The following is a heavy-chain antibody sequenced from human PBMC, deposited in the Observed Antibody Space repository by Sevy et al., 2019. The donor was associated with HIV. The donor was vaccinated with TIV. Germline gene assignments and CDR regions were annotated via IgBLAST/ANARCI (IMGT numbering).Heavy chain of an antibody. D-gene: IGHD2-8*01. CDR3: ARIYCTNGVCYEYYGMDV. J-gene: IGHJ6*02. V-gene: IGHV1-18*04. Sequence: ASVKVSCKASGYTFTSYGITWVRQAPGQGLEWMGWIHPKNGNTKYSPKFQGRLTMTTNTSTSTVYMEQRSLRSDDTAIYYCARIYCTNGVCYEYYGMDVWGQGTTVTVSS. CDR2: IHPKNGNT. CDR1: GYTFTSYG.